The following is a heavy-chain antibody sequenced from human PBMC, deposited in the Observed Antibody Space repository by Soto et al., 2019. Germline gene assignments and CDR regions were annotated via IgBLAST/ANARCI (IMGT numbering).Heavy chain of an antibody. CDR3: ARGSSGYGLMWFGEFLSSFDY. CDR2: IKEDGSEK. Sequence: EVQLVDSGGGLVQPGGSLRLSCAASGFTFSHHWMNWVRQAPGKGLEWVANIKEDGSEKFYVDSVKGRFTIPRDNGKNSLYLQMNSLTADDTAVYYCARGSSGYGLMWFGEFLSSFDYWGQGTLVTVSS. CDR1: GFTFSHHW. V-gene: IGHV3-7*01. J-gene: IGHJ4*02. D-gene: IGHD3-10*01.